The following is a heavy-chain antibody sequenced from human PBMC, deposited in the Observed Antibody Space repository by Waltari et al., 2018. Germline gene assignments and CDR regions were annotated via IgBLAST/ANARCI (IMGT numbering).Heavy chain of an antibody. CDR3: ARERGRSGWYPNAGYFQH. D-gene: IGHD6-19*01. CDR2: INHSGST. CDR1: GGSFSGYY. V-gene: IGHV4-34*01. J-gene: IGHJ1*01. Sequence: QVQLQQWGAGLLKPSETLSLTCAVYGGSFSGYYWSWIRQPPGKGLEWLGEINHSGSTNYNPSLKSRVTISVDTSKNQFSLKLSSVTAADTAVYYCARERGRSGWYPNAGYFQHWGQGTLVTVSS.